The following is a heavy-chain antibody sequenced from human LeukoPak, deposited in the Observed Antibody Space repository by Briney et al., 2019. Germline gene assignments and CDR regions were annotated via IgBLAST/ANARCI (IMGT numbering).Heavy chain of an antibody. CDR1: GYTFTSYG. J-gene: IGHJ5*02. CDR2: ISAYNGNT. D-gene: IGHD6-13*01. V-gene: IGHV1-18*01. Sequence: GASVKVSCKASGYTFTSYGISWVRQAPGQGLEWMGWISAYNGNTNYAQKLQGRVTMTTDTSTSTAYMELRSLRSDDTAVYYCARDPKIAAAGPGGNWFDPWGQGTLVTVSS. CDR3: ARDPKIAAAGPGGNWFDP.